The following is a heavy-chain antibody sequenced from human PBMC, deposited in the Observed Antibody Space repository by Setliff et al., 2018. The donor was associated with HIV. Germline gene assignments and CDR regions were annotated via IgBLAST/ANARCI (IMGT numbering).Heavy chain of an antibody. CDR1: GFIFSHAW. V-gene: IGHV3-23*01. J-gene: IGHJ4*02. CDR3: ATGHYDYWSGYSARGPLDY. D-gene: IGHD3-3*01. CDR2: ITGSGGSA. Sequence: GGSLRLSCAASGFIFSHAWMSWVRQAPGKGLEWVSGITGSGGSAHYAGSVKGRFTISRDSSRSTVYLQMNSLAAEDTAVYYCATGHYDYWSGYSARGPLDYWGQGTLVTVSS.